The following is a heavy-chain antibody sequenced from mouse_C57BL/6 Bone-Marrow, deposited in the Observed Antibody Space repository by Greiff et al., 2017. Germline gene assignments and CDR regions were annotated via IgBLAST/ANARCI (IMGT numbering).Heavy chain of an antibody. J-gene: IGHJ3*01. Sequence: QVQLQQPGAELVKPGASVTLSCKASGYTFTSYWMHWVKQRPGQGLEWIGMIHPNSGSTNYNEKFKSKATLTVDKSSSTAYMQLSSLTSEDSAVYYCAREGIYYGNFWFAYWGQGTLVTVSA. V-gene: IGHV1-64*01. CDR3: AREGIYYGNFWFAY. CDR1: GYTFTSYW. D-gene: IGHD2-1*01. CDR2: IHPNSGST.